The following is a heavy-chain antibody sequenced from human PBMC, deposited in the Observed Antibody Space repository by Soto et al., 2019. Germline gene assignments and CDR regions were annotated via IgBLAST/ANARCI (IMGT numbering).Heavy chain of an antibody. CDR3: VKDRVESGLGEVDY. V-gene: IGHV3-30*18. J-gene: IGHJ4*02. CDR2: ISYDGRKK. CDR1: GFTFSTYG. Sequence: QVQLVESGGGVVQPGRSLRLSCAATGFTFSTYGTHGVRQAPGKGLEWVAVISYDGRKKYYAEFVKGRFTISRDNYKSTLYLQMNSRRADDTAVYYCVKDRVESGLGEVDYWGQGTLVTVSS. D-gene: IGHD3-16*01.